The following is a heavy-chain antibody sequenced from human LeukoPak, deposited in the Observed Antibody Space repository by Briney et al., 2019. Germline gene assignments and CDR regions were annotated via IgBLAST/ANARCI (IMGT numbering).Heavy chain of an antibody. V-gene: IGHV3-49*04. Sequence: GGSLRLSCAASGFIVSSNYMSWVRQAPGKGLEWVGFIRSKAYGGTTEYAASVKGRFTISRDDSKSIAYLQMNSLKTEDTAVYYCTRDRAVAGMTWGQGTLVTVSS. D-gene: IGHD6-19*01. CDR3: TRDRAVAGMT. J-gene: IGHJ5*02. CDR1: GFIVSSNY. CDR2: IRSKAYGGTT.